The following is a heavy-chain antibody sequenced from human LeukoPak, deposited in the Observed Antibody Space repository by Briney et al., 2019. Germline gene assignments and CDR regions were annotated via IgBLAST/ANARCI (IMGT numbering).Heavy chain of an antibody. D-gene: IGHD3-3*01. CDR2: MNPNSGNT. J-gene: IGHJ5*02. CDR3: ARGAAPGYDFWSGYYGGTNWFDP. V-gene: IGHV1-8*01. CDR1: GYTFTSYD. Sequence: ASVKVSCKASGYTFTSYDINWVRQATGQGLEWMGWMNPNSGNTGYAQKFQGRVTMTRNTSISTAYMELSSLRSEDTAVYYCARGAAPGYDFWSGYYGGTNWFDPWDQGTLVTVSS.